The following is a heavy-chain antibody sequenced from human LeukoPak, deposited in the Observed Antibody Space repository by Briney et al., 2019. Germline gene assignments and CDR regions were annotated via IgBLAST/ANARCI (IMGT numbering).Heavy chain of an antibody. D-gene: IGHD3-22*01. Sequence: GGSLRLSCAASGFTFSNYNMNWVRQAPGKGLEWVSSISRSSTYKYYADSVKGRFTISRDNAKNSLFLQMNSLRAEDTAVYFCARGRYDSSGYYALFDYWGQGTLVTVSS. CDR3: ARGRYDSSGYYALFDY. CDR1: GFTFSNYN. J-gene: IGHJ4*02. CDR2: ISRSSTYK. V-gene: IGHV3-21*01.